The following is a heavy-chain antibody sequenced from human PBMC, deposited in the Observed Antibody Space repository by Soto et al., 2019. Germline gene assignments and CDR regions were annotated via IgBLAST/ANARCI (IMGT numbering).Heavy chain of an antibody. J-gene: IGHJ4*02. CDR3: ARVGAIAPAEGDY. Sequence: QIPLVQSGTEVREPGASVKVSCQASGYTFTSYGIIWVRQAPGQGLELMGWISGYNNNKNYAQKYQARVTMTTDTSTRTAYMELRSLRSVDTAVYYCARVGAIAPAEGDYWGQGTLVTVSS. V-gene: IGHV1-18*01. CDR1: GYTFTSYG. CDR2: ISGYNNNK. D-gene: IGHD6-13*01.